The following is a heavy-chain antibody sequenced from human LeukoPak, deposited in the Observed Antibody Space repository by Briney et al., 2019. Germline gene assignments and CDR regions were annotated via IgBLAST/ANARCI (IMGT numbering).Heavy chain of an antibody. CDR1: GYTFTGYY. Sequence: GASVKDSCKASGYTFTGYYMHWVRQAPGQGLEWMGWINPNSGGTNYAQKFQGRVTMTRDTSISTAYMELSRLRSDDTAVYYCARAHGIAVAGTFSVDYWGQGTLVTVSS. CDR2: INPNSGGT. D-gene: IGHD6-19*01. V-gene: IGHV1-2*02. J-gene: IGHJ4*02. CDR3: ARAHGIAVAGTFSVDY.